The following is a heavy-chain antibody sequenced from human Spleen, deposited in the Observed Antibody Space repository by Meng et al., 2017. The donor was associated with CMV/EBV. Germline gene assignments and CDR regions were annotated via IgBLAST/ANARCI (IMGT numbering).Heavy chain of an antibody. D-gene: IGHD6-19*01. CDR3: AREGMFSGLDY. Sequence: CGASGFIFSSYVMNWVRQAPGKGLEWVSSISSSSSYIYYADSVKGRFTISRDNAKNSLYLQMNSLRAEDTAVYYCAREGMFSGLDYWGQGTLVTVSS. V-gene: IGHV3-21*01. CDR1: GFIFSSYV. CDR2: ISSSSSYI. J-gene: IGHJ4*02.